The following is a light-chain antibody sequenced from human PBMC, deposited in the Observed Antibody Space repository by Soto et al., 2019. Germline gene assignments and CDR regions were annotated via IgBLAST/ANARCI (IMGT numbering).Light chain of an antibody. CDR1: TGAVTGSHY. Sequence: QAVVTQEPSLTVSPGGTVTLTCGSSTGAVTGSHYPYWFQQKAGQAPRTLIYDTYNKQSWTPARFSGSLLGGKAALTLSGAQPEDEADYYCLVVYSDAWVFGGGTQRTVL. CDR3: LVVYSDAWV. V-gene: IGLV7-46*01. CDR2: DTY. J-gene: IGLJ3*02.